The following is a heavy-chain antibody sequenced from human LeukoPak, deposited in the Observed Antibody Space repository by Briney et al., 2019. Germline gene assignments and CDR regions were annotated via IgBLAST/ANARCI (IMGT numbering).Heavy chain of an antibody. CDR1: GYSLSELS. D-gene: IGHD3-22*01. CDR2: IIPILARA. V-gene: IGHV1-69*04. J-gene: IGHJ4*02. Sequence: SVTVSCKVSGYSLSELSMHWVRQAPGKGLEWMGRIIPILARASYAQNFQGRVTITADKSTSTAYMELSSLRSEDTAVYYCARAPDDRSGHEGDIDYWGQGTLVTVSS. CDR3: ARAPDDRSGHEGDIDY.